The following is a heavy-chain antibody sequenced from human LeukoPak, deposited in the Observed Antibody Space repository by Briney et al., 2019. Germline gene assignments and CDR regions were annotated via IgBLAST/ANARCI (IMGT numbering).Heavy chain of an antibody. CDR3: ARIVHGSGSYYSHAFDI. CDR2: MNPNSGNT. Sequence: GASVKVSCKASGYTFISYDINWVRQATGQGLEWMGWMNPNSGNTGYAQKFQGRVTMTRNTSISTAYMELSSLRSEDTAVYYCARIVHGSGSYYSHAFDIWGQGTMVTVSS. J-gene: IGHJ3*02. D-gene: IGHD3-10*01. V-gene: IGHV1-8*01. CDR1: GYTFISYD.